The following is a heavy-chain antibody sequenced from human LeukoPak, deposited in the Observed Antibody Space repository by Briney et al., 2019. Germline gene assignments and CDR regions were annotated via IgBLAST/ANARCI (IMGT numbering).Heavy chain of an antibody. CDR3: ARYVVVTAYFDY. CDR1: GGSISSYY. V-gene: IGHV4-59*01. J-gene: IGHJ4*02. Sequence: PSETLSLTCTVSGGSISSYYWSWIRQPPGKGLEWIGYIYYSGSTNYNPSLKSRVTISVDTSKNQFSLKLSSVTAADTAVYYCARYVVVTAYFDYWGQGTLVTVSS. CDR2: IYYSGST. D-gene: IGHD2-21*02.